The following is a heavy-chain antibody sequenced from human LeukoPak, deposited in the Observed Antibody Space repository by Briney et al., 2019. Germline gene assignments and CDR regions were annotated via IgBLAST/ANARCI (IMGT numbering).Heavy chain of an antibody. CDR2: INPNSGGT. CDR3: ATEIFGVAYD. J-gene: IGHJ4*02. V-gene: IGHV1-2*02. CDR1: GYTFTGYY. Sequence: ASVKVSCKASGYTFTGYYIHWVRQAPGQGLEWMGWINPNSGGTNYAQKFQGRVTMTRDTSISTAYMELSRLRSDDTAVYYCATEIFGVAYDWGQGTLVTVSS. D-gene: IGHD3-3*01.